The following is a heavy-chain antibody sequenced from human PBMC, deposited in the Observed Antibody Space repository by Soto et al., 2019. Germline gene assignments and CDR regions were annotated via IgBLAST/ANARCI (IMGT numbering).Heavy chain of an antibody. J-gene: IGHJ6*03. CDR3: AREGVLRRLFTHNPRDYYMDL. CDR2: IYYSGSA. CDR1: GGSISSYY. D-gene: IGHD1-1*01. V-gene: IGHV4-59*01. Sequence: PSETLSLTCTVSGGSISSYYWSWIRQPPGEGLEWIGYIYYSGSANYNFSLKSRVTISIDTSQNQFSLMLSSVTAADTGVYYCAREGVLRRLFTHNPRDYYMDLWGKGTKVTVSS.